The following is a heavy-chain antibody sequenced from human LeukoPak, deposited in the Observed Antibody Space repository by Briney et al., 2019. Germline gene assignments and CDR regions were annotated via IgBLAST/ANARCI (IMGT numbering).Heavy chain of an antibody. CDR3: ARGQTTFEV. CDR2: IKRDGSQE. D-gene: IGHD2/OR15-2a*01. J-gene: IGHJ4*02. CDR1: QFTFSNYW. V-gene: IGHV3-7*01. Sequence: SGGSLRLSCAASQFTFSNYWMSWVRQAPGKGLEWVAHIKRDGSQEQYVGSVKGRFTISRDNAKNSLNLQMSGLRVEDTAVYYCARGQTTFEVWGQGTLVTVSS.